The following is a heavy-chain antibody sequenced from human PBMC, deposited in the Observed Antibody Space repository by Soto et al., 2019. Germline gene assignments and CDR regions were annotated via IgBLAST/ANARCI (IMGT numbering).Heavy chain of an antibody. CDR3: ARDLYYDFWSGYSQYYYYGMDV. Sequence: QVQLVQSGAEVKKPGASVKVSCKASGYTFTGYYMHWVRQAPGQGLEWMGGINPNSGGTNYAQKFQGRVPMPSDTSISTAYMELSSLRSDDTAVYYCARDLYYDFWSGYSQYYYYGMDVWGQGTPVTVSS. V-gene: IGHV1-2*02. D-gene: IGHD3-3*01. CDR2: INPNSGGT. CDR1: GYTFTGYY. J-gene: IGHJ6*02.